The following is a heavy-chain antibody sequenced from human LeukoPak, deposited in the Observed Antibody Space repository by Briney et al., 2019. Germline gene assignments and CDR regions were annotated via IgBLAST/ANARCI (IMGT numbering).Heavy chain of an antibody. Sequence: SGTLSLTCAVSGDSISSSNWWSWVRQPPAKGLEWIGEIYHNERTNYNPSLKSRVTISVDKSKNQVSLKLSSVTAADTAVYYCARHFLSKVGATCDYWGQGTLVTVSS. D-gene: IGHD1-26*01. V-gene: IGHV4-4*02. CDR3: ARHFLSKVGATCDY. CDR1: GDSISSSNW. CDR2: IYHNERT. J-gene: IGHJ4*02.